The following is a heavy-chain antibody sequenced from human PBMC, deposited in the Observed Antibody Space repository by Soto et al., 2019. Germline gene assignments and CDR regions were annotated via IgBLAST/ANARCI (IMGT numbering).Heavy chain of an antibody. J-gene: IGHJ3*02. Sequence: ASVKVSCKTSGYTFNTHAMHWVRQSPGQRLEWMGWINGNTRYSQKFQGRVTITRDTSASTVYMELSSLKSEDTALYYCARDRGDYSAFDIWGQGTMVTVSS. CDR1: GYTFNTHA. V-gene: IGHV1-3*01. D-gene: IGHD4-17*01. CDR2: INGNT. CDR3: ARDRGDYSAFDI.